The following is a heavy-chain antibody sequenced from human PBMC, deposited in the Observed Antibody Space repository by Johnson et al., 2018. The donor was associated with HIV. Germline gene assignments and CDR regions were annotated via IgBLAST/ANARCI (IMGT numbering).Heavy chain of an antibody. CDR1: GFTFSSYA. D-gene: IGHD3-22*01. CDR3: VRDGNYYDRSGYRVDAFDV. CDR2: ISGRGGST. J-gene: IGHJ3*01. V-gene: IGHV3-23*04. Sequence: VQLVESGGGLVQPGGSLRVSCAASGFTFSSYAMNWVRQAPGKGLEWVSAISGRGGSTYYADSVKGRFTISSDNSKNTLYLQMKSLRAEDTAVYYCVRDGNYYDRSGYRVDAFDVWGQGTMVTVSS.